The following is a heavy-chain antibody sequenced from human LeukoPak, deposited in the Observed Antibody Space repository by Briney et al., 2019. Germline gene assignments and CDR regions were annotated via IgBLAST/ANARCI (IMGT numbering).Heavy chain of an antibody. CDR1: GFTFSDYY. J-gene: IGHJ4*02. V-gene: IGHV3-11*03. D-gene: IGHD6-13*01. CDR2: ISGSSSYT. CDR3: ATRGHSSSWYYFDY. Sequence: GGSLRLSSAASGFTFSDYYMNWIRQAPGKGLEWVSYISGSSSYTNYADSVKGRFTISRDNAKNSLYLQMNSLRAEDTAVYYCATRGHSSSWYYFDYWGQGTLVTVSS.